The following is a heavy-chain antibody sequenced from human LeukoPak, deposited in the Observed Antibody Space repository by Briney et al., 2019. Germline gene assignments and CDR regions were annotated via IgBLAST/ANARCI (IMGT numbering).Heavy chain of an antibody. CDR2: INTSGST. J-gene: IGHJ6*03. CDR1: GGSISSGSYY. CDR3: ARDPAYSGYDYGSYYYYYMDV. V-gene: IGHV4-61*02. Sequence: NPSETLSLTCTVSGGSISSGSYYWSWIRQPAGKGLEWIGRINTSGSTNYNPSLKSRVTISVDTSKNQFSLKLSSVTAADTAVYYCARDPAYSGYDYGSYYYYYMDVWGKGTTVTVSS. D-gene: IGHD5-12*01.